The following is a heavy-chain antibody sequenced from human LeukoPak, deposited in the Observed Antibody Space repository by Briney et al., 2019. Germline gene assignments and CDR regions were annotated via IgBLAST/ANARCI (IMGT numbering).Heavy chain of an antibody. Sequence: PSETLSLTCTVSGGSISSGGYYWSWIRQHPGKGLEWIGYIYYSGSTYYNPSLKSRVTISVDTSKNQFSLKLSSVTAADTAVYYCARVKHDFWSGRLHAFDIWGQGTMVTVSS. CDR2: IYYSGST. V-gene: IGHV4-31*03. CDR3: ARVKHDFWSGRLHAFDI. D-gene: IGHD3-3*01. CDR1: GGSISSGGYY. J-gene: IGHJ3*02.